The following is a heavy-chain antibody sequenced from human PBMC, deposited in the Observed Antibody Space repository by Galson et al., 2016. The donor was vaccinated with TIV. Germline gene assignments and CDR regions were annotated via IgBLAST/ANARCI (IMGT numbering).Heavy chain of an antibody. V-gene: IGHV3-53*01. Sequence: SGFTVSSKYMSWVRQAPGKGLEWVSLIYSDGSTYYADSVKGRFTISRDNSKNTVYLQMNSLRAEDTAVYYCAKTTPAEIQLGYYFDHWGQGTLVTASS. D-gene: IGHD5-18*01. CDR2: IYSDGST. CDR3: AKTTPAEIQLGYYFDH. CDR1: GFTVSSKY. J-gene: IGHJ4*02.